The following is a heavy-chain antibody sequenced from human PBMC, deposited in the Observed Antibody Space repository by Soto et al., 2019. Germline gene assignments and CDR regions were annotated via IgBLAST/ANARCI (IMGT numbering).Heavy chain of an antibody. CDR3: AKDQIYHGSVVTDYYAMDV. D-gene: IGHD3-10*01. CDR1: GLIFSDYG. V-gene: IGHV3-30*18. CDR2: LSSNALSE. Sequence: QMPLGESGGGVVQPGGSLRLSCVVSGLIFSDYGMHWVRQAPGKGMEWVAGLSSNALSENYGDYVRGRATVSRDNSKNPLYLHMTSLKDEDTAVYYCAKDQIYHGSVVTDYYAMDVWGRGTTVAVSS. J-gene: IGHJ6*02.